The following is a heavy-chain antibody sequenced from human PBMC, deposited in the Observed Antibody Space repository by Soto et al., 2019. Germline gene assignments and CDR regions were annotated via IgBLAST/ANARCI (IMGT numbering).Heavy chain of an antibody. Sequence: QVQLVQSGAELKKPGSSVKVSCKASGGTFSSYAISWVRQAPGQGLEWMGGIIPIFGTANYAQKFQGRVTITADEYTSTAYMELSSLRSEDTAVYYCARAVGGMIVVADAFDIWVHGAMVTVSS. D-gene: IGHD3-22*01. CDR3: ARAVGGMIVVADAFDI. CDR2: IIPIFGTA. V-gene: IGHV1-69*01. J-gene: IGHJ3*02. CDR1: GGTFSSYA.